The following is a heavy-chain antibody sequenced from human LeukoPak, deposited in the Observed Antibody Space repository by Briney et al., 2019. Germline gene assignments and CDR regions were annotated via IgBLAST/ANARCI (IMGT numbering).Heavy chain of an antibody. CDR1: GFTFSSYA. CDR2: ISNSDSST. Sequence: PGGSLRLSCAASGFTFSSYAMSWVRQAPGKGLEWVSSISNSDSSTYYADSVKGRFAISRDNSKNTLYLHMNSMRAEDTAVYYCANSYDFWGAYFVSWGQGTLVTVSS. J-gene: IGHJ4*02. D-gene: IGHD3-3*01. CDR3: ANSYDFWGAYFVS. V-gene: IGHV3-23*01.